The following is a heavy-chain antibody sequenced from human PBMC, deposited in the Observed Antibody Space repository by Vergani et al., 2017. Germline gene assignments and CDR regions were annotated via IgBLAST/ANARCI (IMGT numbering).Heavy chain of an antibody. CDR3: ARDNYYMDV. V-gene: IGHV4-59*01. Sequence: QVQLQESGPGLVKPSETLFLTCTVSGGSISSYYWSWIRQPPGKGLEWIGYIYYSGSTNYNPSLKSRVTISVDTSKNQFSLKLSSVTAADTAVYYCARDNYYMDVWGKGTTVTVSS. J-gene: IGHJ6*03. CDR1: GGSISSYY. CDR2: IYYSGST.